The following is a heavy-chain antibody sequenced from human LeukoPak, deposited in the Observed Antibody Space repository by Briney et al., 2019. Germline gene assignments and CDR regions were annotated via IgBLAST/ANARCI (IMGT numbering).Heavy chain of an antibody. D-gene: IGHD3-3*01. Sequence: SRTLSLTCAISGDSVSSNSAAWNWIRQSPSRGLEWLGRTYYRSKWYNDYAVSVKSRITINPDTSKNQFSLQLNSVTPEDTAVYYCAGVSEWFHDNWFDPWGQGALVTVSS. CDR3: AGVSEWFHDNWFDP. J-gene: IGHJ5*02. V-gene: IGHV6-1*01. CDR2: TYYRSKWYN. CDR1: GDSVSSNSAA.